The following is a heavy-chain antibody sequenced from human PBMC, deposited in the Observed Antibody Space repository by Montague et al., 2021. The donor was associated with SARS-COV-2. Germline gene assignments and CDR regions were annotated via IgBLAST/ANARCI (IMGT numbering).Heavy chain of an antibody. V-gene: IGHV2-5*02. J-gene: IGHJ5*02. CDR1: GFSLSTSGVG. CDR3: AHRIGIAAVSKGFRFDP. CDR2: IYWDDDK. Sequence: PALVKPTQTLTLTCTFSGFSLSTSGVGVGWIRQPPGKALEWLALIYWDDDKRYSPSLKSSLTITKDTSKNQVVLTMTNMDPVDTATYYCAHRIGIAAVSKGFRFDPWGQGARVTVSS. D-gene: IGHD6-13*01.